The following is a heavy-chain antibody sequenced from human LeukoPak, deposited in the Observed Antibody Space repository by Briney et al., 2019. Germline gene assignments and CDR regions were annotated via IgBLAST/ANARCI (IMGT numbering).Heavy chain of an antibody. J-gene: IGHJ3*02. CDR1: GYTFTGYY. D-gene: IGHD3-16*01. Sequence: ASVKVSCKASGYTFTGYYMHWVRQAPGQGLEWMGIINPSGGSTSYAQKFQGRVTMTRDMSTSTVYMELSSLRSEDTAVYYCARGLREKGVRYAFDIWGQGTMVTVSS. CDR3: ARGLREKGVRYAFDI. V-gene: IGHV1-46*01. CDR2: INPSGGST.